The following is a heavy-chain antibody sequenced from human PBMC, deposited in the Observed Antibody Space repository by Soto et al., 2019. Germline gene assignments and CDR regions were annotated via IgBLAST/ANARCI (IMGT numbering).Heavy chain of an antibody. D-gene: IGHD3-10*01. CDR2: IWYDGSNK. CDR1: GFTFSSYG. J-gene: IGHJ6*02. V-gene: IGHV3-33*01. CDR3: ARGVRGVHTHYYYGKDV. Sequence: GGSLRLSCAASGFTFSSYGMHWVRQAPGKGLEWVAVIWYDGSNKYYADSVKGRFTISRDNSKNTLYLQMNSLRAEDTAVYYCARGVRGVHTHYYYGKDVWGQGTTVTVSS.